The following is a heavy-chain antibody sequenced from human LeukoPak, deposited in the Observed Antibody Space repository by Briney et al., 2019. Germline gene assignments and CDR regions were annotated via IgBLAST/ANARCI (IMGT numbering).Heavy chain of an antibody. D-gene: IGHD6-6*01. V-gene: IGHV1-69*04. CDR1: GGTFSSYT. CDR3: ARDLPTSSPRAENY. Sequence: ASVKVSCKASGGTFSSYTISWVRQAPGQGREWMGRIIPILGIANYAQKFQGRVTITVDKSTSTAYMELSSLRSEDTAVYYCARDLPTSSPRAENYWGQGTLVTVSS. J-gene: IGHJ4*02. CDR2: IIPILGIA.